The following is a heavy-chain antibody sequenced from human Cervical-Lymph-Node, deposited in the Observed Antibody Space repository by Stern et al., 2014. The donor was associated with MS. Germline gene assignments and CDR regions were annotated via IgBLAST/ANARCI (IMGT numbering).Heavy chain of an antibody. J-gene: IGHJ4*02. CDR3: ARLGSGYEWASDY. Sequence: VQLVESWPEGRKPGSSVKVSCKASEGTFSTNSISWVRQAPGQGLEWMGRIFPIFATVDYAQNFKGRVTITADDSTGTAYMELTSLRSEDTAVYYCARLGSGYEWASDYWGQGTLVTVSS. V-gene: IGHV1-69*01. CDR1: EGTFSTNS. CDR2: IFPIFATV. D-gene: IGHD5-12*01.